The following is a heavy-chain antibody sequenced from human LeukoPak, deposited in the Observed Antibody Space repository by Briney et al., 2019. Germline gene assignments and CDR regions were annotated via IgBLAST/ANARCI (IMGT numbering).Heavy chain of an antibody. CDR3: ARDTHYSDFWSGYSSEYYYYGMDV. J-gene: IGHJ6*02. CDR2: IYTSGST. V-gene: IGHV4-4*07. Sequence: SETLSLTCTVSGGSISSYYWSWIRQPAGKGLEWIGRIYTSGSTNYNPSLKSRVTMSVDTSKNQFSLKLSSVTAADTAVYYYARDTHYSDFWSGYSSEYYYYGMDVWGQGTTVTVSS. CDR1: GGSISSYY. D-gene: IGHD3-3*01.